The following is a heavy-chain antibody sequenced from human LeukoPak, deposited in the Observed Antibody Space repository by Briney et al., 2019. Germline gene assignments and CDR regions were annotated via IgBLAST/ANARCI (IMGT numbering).Heavy chain of an antibody. CDR1: VYTFSGYN. V-gene: IGHV1-2*02. D-gene: IGHD1-1*01. Sequence: ASVKVSCMASVYTFSGYNIHWVRQAPGRGLEWMGWINPNNGATHYAQKFQGGVTMTRDTSITTFYMEVSSLRSDDTACYYCARYNWNDVVSALDSWGQGTLVTVSS. CDR3: ARYNWNDVVSALDS. J-gene: IGHJ4*02. CDR2: INPNNGAT.